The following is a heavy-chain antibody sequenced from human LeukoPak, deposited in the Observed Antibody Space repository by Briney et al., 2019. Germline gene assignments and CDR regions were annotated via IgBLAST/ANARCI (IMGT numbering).Heavy chain of an antibody. CDR1: GFTFSTYG. J-gene: IGHJ4*02. D-gene: IGHD3-10*01. V-gene: IGHV3-30*02. CDR3: ARSLTMVRAYDY. Sequence: GGSLRLSCAASGFTFSTYGMHWVRQAPGKGLEWVTFIQYDGTNKYYADSVKGRFTISRDNSKNTVFLHMSSLRTEDTAVYYCARSLTMVRAYDYWGQGTLVTVSS. CDR2: IQYDGTNK.